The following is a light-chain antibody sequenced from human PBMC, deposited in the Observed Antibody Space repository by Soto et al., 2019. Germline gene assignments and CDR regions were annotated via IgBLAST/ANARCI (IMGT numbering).Light chain of an antibody. CDR3: QQYGDSVFT. CDR1: QSVSSNY. CDR2: GAS. J-gene: IGKJ3*01. Sequence: EIVLTQSPGTLSLSPGERATLSCRASQSVSSNYLDWYQQKPGQAPRLLIYGASSRATGIPDRFSGSGSGTDFTLTISRLEPEDFAVYYCQQYGDSVFTFGPGTKVDIK. V-gene: IGKV3-20*01.